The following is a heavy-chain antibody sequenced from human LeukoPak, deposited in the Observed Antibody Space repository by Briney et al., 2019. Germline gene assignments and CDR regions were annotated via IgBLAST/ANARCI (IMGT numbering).Heavy chain of an antibody. V-gene: IGHV3-30*04. J-gene: IGHJ3*02. CDR2: ISYDGSNK. CDR3: ARDVGGDPTVWLGAFDI. CDR1: GFTFSSYA. D-gene: IGHD1-26*01. Sequence: GGSLRLSCAASGFTFSSYAMHWVRQAPGKGLEWVAVISYDGSNKYYADSVKGRFTISRDNSKNTLYLQMNSLRAEDTAVYYCARDVGGDPTVWLGAFDIWGQGTMVTVSS.